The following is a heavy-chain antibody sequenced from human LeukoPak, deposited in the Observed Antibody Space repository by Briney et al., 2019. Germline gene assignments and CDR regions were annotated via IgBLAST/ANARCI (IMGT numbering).Heavy chain of an antibody. V-gene: IGHV4-59*01. CDR3: ARELGATVVNYGMDV. CDR1: GGSIRSYY. D-gene: IGHD4-23*01. J-gene: IGHJ6*02. CDR2: IYYSGST. Sequence: KPSGTLSLTCTVSGGSIRSYYWSWIRQPPGKGLEWIGYIYYSGSTNYNPSLKSRATISVDTPKDQLSLKLTSVTAADTAVYYCARELGATVVNYGMDVWGQGTTVTVSS.